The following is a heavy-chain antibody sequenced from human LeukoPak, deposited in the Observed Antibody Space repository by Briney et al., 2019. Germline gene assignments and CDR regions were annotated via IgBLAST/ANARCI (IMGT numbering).Heavy chain of an antibody. CDR3: ARGSMMVGP. Sequence: PAETLSLTCTVSGGSLSNYYWSWIRQPQRKGLEWIGYIYNSGSTTYNPSLKSRATISVDTAKNQCSLRLSSVTAADTAVYYCARGSMMVGPGGR. D-gene: IGHD2/OR15-2a*01. V-gene: IGHV4-59*01. CDR2: IYNSGST. J-gene: IGHJ2*01. CDR1: GGSLSNYY.